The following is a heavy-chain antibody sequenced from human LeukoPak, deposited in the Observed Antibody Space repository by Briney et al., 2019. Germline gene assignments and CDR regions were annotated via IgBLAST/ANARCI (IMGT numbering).Heavy chain of an antibody. V-gene: IGHV1-2*02. CDR1: GYSFSDYY. Sequence: ASVKVSCKTSGYSFSDYYMHWVRQAPGQGLEWMGWINPNSGGTSSAQKFQGRVTTTRDTSITTLYMEVNWLTSDDTAIYYCARADRLDGGPYLIGPWGQGTLVTVSS. CDR2: INPNSGGT. D-gene: IGHD2-21*01. J-gene: IGHJ5*02. CDR3: ARADRLDGGPYLIGP.